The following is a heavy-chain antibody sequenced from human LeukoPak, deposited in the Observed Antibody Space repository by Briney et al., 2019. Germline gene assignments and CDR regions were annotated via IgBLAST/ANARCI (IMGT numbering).Heavy chain of an antibody. CDR2: IYYSGAT. Sequence: SQTLSLTCTVSGGSMSAAGYFWSWIRQHPGKGLEWIGNIYYSGATFYNSSLKSRHTISVDTSKNPFSLKVTSVTAADTAVYYCARWSQSYFDNWGQGTLVTVAS. CDR1: GGSMSAAGYF. J-gene: IGHJ4*02. CDR3: ARWSQSYFDN. V-gene: IGHV4-31*03.